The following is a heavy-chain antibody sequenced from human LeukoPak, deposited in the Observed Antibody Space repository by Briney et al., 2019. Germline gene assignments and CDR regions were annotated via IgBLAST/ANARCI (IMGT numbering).Heavy chain of an antibody. Sequence: SETLSLTCTVSGGSISSSSYYWGWIRQPPGKGLEWIGSIYYGGSTYYNPSLKSRVAISVDTSKNQFSLKLSSVTAADTAVYYCARRAGAAAGTLYFDYWGQGTLVTVSS. CDR3: ARRAGAAAGTLYFDY. J-gene: IGHJ4*02. D-gene: IGHD6-13*01. CDR1: GGSISSSSYY. CDR2: IYYGGST. V-gene: IGHV4-39*01.